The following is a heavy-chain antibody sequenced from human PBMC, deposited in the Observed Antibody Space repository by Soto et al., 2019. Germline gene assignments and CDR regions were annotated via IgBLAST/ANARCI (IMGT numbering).Heavy chain of an antibody. D-gene: IGHD2-21*01. CDR1: GFTFSYG. CDR3: AKLVIAYCSGNTCDDY. CDR2: ISYDSSKK. V-gene: IGHV3-30*18. J-gene: IGHJ4*02. Sequence: VQLLESGGGLIQPGGSLRLSCAASGFTFSYGIHWLRQAPGKGLEWVAYISYDSSKKFYGDSVKGRFTISRDNSKNTQFRQMNSLRAEDTAVYYCAKLVIAYCSGNTCDDYWGQGTLVAVSS.